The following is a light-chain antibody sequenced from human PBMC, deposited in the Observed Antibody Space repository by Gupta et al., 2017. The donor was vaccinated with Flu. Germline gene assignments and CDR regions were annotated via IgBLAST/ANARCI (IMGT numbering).Light chain of an antibody. V-gene: IGKV3-15*01. J-gene: IGKJ1*01. CDR1: QSVSTN. CDR3: QQYNNWSRT. CDR2: GSS. Sequence: ILITQSPATLSVAPGERSTVSCRASQSVSTNLVWYQQKPGQAPRLLIYGSSTRATGIPARFSGRGSGKEFPLSISRLPSEDFALYYCQQYNNWSRTFGQGTKVEI.